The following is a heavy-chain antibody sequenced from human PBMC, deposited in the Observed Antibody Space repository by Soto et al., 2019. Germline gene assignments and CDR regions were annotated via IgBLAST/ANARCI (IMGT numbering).Heavy chain of an antibody. CDR3: ARDVGYGLIDY. J-gene: IGHJ4*02. CDR1: AYTFTSDG. CDR2: INAYNGNT. V-gene: IGHV1-18*01. D-gene: IGHD5-18*01. Sequence: ASVKGSCKASAYTFTSDGISWVRQAPGQGLEWMGWINAYNGNTNYAQKLQGRVTMTTDTSTSTAYMELRSLRSDDTAVYYCARDVGYGLIDYWGQGTLVTVSS.